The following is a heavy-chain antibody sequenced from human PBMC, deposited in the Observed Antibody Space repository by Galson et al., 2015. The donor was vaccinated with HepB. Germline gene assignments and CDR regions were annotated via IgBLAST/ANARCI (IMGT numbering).Heavy chain of an antibody. Sequence: SETLSLTCAVSGASVTSDGNFWGWIRQPPEKRLNWLGYFSYNETTTYNPSLRSRVTLSLASSKDQFSLTLRSVTAADTAVYFCVRGRPPRGYGVDVWGQGITVTVSS. J-gene: IGHJ6*02. CDR1: GASVTSDGNF. CDR2: FSYNETT. V-gene: IGHV4-61*08. CDR3: VRGRPPRGYGVDV. D-gene: IGHD2-15*01.